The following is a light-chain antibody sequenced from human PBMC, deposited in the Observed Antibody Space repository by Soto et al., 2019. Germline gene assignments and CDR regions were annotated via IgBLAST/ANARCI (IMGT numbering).Light chain of an antibody. CDR3: QSADNSGIYYV. CDR2: KGI. V-gene: IGLV3-25*03. Sequence: SYELTQTPSVSVSPGQTARITCSGDALPKQNAYWYQQKPGQAPVLVIYKGIERPSGIPERFSGSSSGTTVTLTISRVQAEDEADYYCQSADNSGIYYVFGTGTKVTVL. CDR1: ALPKQN. J-gene: IGLJ1*01.